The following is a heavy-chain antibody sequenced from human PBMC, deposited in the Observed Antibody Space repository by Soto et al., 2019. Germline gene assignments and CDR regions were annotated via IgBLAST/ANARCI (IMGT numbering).Heavy chain of an antibody. CDR1: GYTFTSYD. J-gene: IGHJ5*02. D-gene: IGHD2-15*01. CDR3: ARGRGTVVVVAATPGGWFDP. CDR2: MNPNSGNT. V-gene: IGHV1-8*01. Sequence: VQLVQSGAEVKKPGASVKVSCKASGYTFTSYDINWVRQATGQGLEWMGWMNPNSGNTGYAQKFQGRVTMTRNTSISTAYMELSSLRSEDTAVYYCARGRGTVVVVAATPGGWFDPWGQGTLVTVSS.